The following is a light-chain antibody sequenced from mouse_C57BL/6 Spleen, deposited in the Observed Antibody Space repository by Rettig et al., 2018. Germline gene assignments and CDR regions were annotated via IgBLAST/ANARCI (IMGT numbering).Light chain of an antibody. CDR1: QSISDY. J-gene: IGKJ5*01. V-gene: IGKV5-39*01. CDR3: QNGHSFPLT. Sequence: RVSLSCRASQSISDYLHWYQQKSHESPRLLIKYASQSISGIPSRFSGSGSGSDFTLSINSVEPEDVGVYYCQNGHSFPLTFGAGTKLELK. CDR2: YAS.